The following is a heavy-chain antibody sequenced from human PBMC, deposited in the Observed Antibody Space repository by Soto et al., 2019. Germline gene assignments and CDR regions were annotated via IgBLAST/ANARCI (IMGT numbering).Heavy chain of an antibody. CDR3: ARGVYGSGNYYTGPSAFDI. CDR1: GGTLSDHG. Sequence: QVQLEQSGAEVKKPGASVKISCKASGGTLSDHGVSWLRQAPGQGLEWVGGTIPVVNTAKYAPKFQGRVTIAADNSTNIAYMELGSLRSDDTAFYYCARGVYGSGNYYTGPSAFDIWGQGTLVIVSS. D-gene: IGHD3-10*01. V-gene: IGHV1-69*06. CDR2: TIPVVNTA. J-gene: IGHJ3*02.